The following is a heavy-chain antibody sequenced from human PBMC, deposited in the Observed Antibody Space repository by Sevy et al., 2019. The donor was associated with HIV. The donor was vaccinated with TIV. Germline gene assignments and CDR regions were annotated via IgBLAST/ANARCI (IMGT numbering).Heavy chain of an antibody. D-gene: IGHD3-9*01. CDR2: VFYFENT. J-gene: IGHJ6*02. CDR1: GASVSSANDY. CDR3: ARDQYYDILTGLYAMDV. Sequence: SETLSLTCSVSGASVSSANDYWSWIRQPPGKGLEWIGYVFYFENTNYNPSLKSRATISLDTSKKQFSLKLTSVTAADTAIYYCARDQYYDILTGLYAMDVWGQGTTVTVSS. V-gene: IGHV4-61*01.